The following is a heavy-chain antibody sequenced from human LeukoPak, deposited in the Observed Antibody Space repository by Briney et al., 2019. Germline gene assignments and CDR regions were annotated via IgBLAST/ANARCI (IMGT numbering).Heavy chain of an antibody. CDR3: TVRRSDAYYYYYYIDV. CDR1: GCFFSSSSIY. V-gene: IGHV4-39*01. J-gene: IGHJ6*03. Sequence: SETLSLTCSVSGCFFSSSSIYWGWFRQPPGKGLDWIGTIYCSGSTYYNPSLKSRVTISVDTTKNQFSLKLSSVTAAHRTLYYCTVRRSDAYYYYYYIDVWGDRTTFTVSS. CDR2: IYCSGST. D-gene: IGHD1-26*01.